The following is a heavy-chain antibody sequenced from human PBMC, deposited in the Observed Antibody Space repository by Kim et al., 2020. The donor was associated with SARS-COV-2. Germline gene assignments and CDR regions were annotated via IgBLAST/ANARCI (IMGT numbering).Heavy chain of an antibody. Sequence: SETLSLTCTVSGGSISSGGYYWSWIRQHPGKGLEWIGYIYYSGSTYYNPYLKSRVTISVDTSKNQVSLKLSSVTAADTAVYYCARGYYDSSGYYHRARYFDYWGQGTLVTVSS. D-gene: IGHD3-22*01. CDR1: GGSISSGGYY. CDR3: ARGYYDSSGYYHRARYFDY. CDR2: IYYSGST. J-gene: IGHJ4*02. V-gene: IGHV4-31*03.